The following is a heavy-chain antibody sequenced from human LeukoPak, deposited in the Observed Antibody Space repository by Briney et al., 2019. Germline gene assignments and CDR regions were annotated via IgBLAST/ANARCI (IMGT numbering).Heavy chain of an antibody. CDR2: ISSSGSTI. J-gene: IGHJ4*02. CDR3: ARRGYYDSSGYDY. D-gene: IGHD3-22*01. V-gene: IGHV3-48*03. CDR1: GFTFSSYE. Sequence: GGSLRLSCAASGFTFSSYEMNWVRQAPGKGLEWVSYISSSGSTIYYADSVKGRFTISRDNAKNSLYLQINRLRAEDTAIYYCARRGYYDSSGYDYWGQGTLVTVSS.